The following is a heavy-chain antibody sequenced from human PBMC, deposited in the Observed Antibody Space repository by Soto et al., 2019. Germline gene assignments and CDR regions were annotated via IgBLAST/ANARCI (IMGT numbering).Heavy chain of an antibody. D-gene: IGHD2-21*02. J-gene: IGHJ2*01. CDR1: GYTFTSYY. Sequence: GASVKVSCKASGYTFTSYYMHWVRQAPGQGLEWMGIINPSGGSTSYAQKFQGRVTMTRDTSTSTVYMELSSLRSEDTAVYYCARTVVTALSTNWYFDLWGRGTLVTVSS. CDR3: ARTVVTALSTNWYFDL. CDR2: INPSGGST. V-gene: IGHV1-46*03.